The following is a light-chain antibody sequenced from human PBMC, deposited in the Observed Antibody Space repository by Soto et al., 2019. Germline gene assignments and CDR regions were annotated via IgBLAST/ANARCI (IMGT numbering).Light chain of an antibody. CDR1: QDISKF. CDR3: QQYDDLPIT. Sequence: DIQMTQSPSSLIASVGDRVTITCQASQDISKFLNWYQQKPGKAPKVLIYDSSNLQTGVPSRFSGRGSGTDFTFTINSLQPDDSGTYYCQQYDDLPITFGQGTRLEIK. V-gene: IGKV1-33*01. J-gene: IGKJ5*01. CDR2: DSS.